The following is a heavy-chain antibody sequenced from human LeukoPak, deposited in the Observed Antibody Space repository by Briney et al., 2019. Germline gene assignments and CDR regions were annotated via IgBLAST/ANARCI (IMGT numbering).Heavy chain of an antibody. D-gene: IGHD4-23*01. CDR2: IYYSGST. CDR1: GDSISSGAYY. V-gene: IGHV4-30-4*08. CDR3: ARDPRWNTGGMDV. J-gene: IGHJ6*02. Sequence: SETLSLTCIVSGDSISSGAYYWSWIRQPPGKGLEWIGYIYYSGSTYYNPSLKSRVTISVDTSKNQFSLKLSPVTAADTTVYYCARDPRWNTGGMDVWGQGTTVTVSS.